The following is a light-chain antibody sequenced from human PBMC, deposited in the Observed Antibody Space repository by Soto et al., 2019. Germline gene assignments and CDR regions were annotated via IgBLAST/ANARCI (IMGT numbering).Light chain of an antibody. CDR2: GTS. CDR3: QQRRNWL. J-gene: IGKJ3*01. CDR1: QSVSSSY. V-gene: IGKV3D-20*02. Sequence: EIVWTQCPGTLSLSAGERATLSGGASQSVSSSYLAWYQQKPGQAARLLIFGTSSRATGIPARFRGSGSGTEFTLTISGLQSEDFAVYYCQQRRNWLFGPGTKVDIK.